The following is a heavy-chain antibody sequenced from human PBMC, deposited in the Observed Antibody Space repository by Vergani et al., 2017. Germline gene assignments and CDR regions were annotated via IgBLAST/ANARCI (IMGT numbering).Heavy chain of an antibody. CDR2: INHSGST. CDR1: GGSFSGYY. Sequence: QVQLQQWGAGLLKPSETLSLTCAVYGGSFSGYYWSWIRQPPGKGLEWIGEINHSGSTNYNPSLKSRVTISVDTSKKQFSLKLSSVTAADTAVYYCARGIGPRASFDYWGQGTLVTVSS. J-gene: IGHJ4*02. V-gene: IGHV4-34*01. CDR3: ARGIGPRASFDY.